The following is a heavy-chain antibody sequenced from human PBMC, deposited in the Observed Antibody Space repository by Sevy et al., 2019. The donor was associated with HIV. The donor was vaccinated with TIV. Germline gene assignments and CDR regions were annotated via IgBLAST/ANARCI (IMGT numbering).Heavy chain of an antibody. CDR2: IKQEGTEK. CDR1: GFPFSDSW. J-gene: IGHJ4*02. V-gene: IGHV3-7*01. CDR3: ASALGGSLIFDY. Sequence: GGSLRLSCAASGFPFSDSWMTWVRQAPGKGLEWVANIKQEGTEKHYVDSMKGRFTISRDNAKNTLYLQMDSLRVDDTAVYFCASALGGSLIFDYRGQGALVTVSS. D-gene: IGHD1-26*01.